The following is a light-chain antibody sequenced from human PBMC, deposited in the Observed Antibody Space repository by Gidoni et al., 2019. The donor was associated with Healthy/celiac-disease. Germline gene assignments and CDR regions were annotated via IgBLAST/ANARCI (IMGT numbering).Light chain of an antibody. CDR2: GAS. V-gene: IGKV3-20*01. CDR1: QSVSSSY. CDR3: QQYGSSFTWT. Sequence: EIVLTKSPGTLSLSPGERATLSCRASQSVSSSYLAWYQQKPGQAPRLLIYGASSRATGIPDRFSGSGSGTDFTLTISRLEPEDFAVYYCQQYGSSFTWTFXXXTKVEIK. J-gene: IGKJ1*01.